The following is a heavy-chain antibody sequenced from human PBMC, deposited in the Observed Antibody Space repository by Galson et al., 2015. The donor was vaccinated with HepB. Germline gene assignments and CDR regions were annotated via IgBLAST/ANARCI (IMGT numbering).Heavy chain of an antibody. CDR1: GYTFTGYY. J-gene: IGHJ4*02. Sequence: SVKVSCKASGYTFTGYYMHWVRQAPGQGLEWMGRINPNSGGTNYAQKFQGRVTMTRDTSISTAYMELSRLRSDDTVVYYCARSPSSSWHFDYWGQGTLVTVSS. CDR3: ARSPSSSWHFDY. CDR2: INPNSGGT. V-gene: IGHV1-2*05. D-gene: IGHD6-13*01.